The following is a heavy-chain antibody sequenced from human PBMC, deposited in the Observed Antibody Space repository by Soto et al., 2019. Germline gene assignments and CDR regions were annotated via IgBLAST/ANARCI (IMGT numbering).Heavy chain of an antibody. CDR3: ARRSIVATGGNWFDP. J-gene: IGHJ5*02. CDR1: GGSISSSSYY. CDR2: IYYSGST. D-gene: IGHD5-12*01. Sequence: SETLSLTCTVSGGSISSSSYYWGWIRQPPGKGLEWIGSIYYSGSTYYSPSLKSRVTISVDTSKNQFSLKLSSVTAADTAVYYCARRSIVATGGNWFDPWGQGTLVTVSS. V-gene: IGHV4-39*01.